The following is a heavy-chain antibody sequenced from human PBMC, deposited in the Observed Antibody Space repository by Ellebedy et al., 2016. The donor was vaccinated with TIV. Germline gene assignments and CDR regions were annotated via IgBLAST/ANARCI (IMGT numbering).Heavy chain of an antibody. Sequence: GGSLRLSCAASGFSFDSFWMTWVRQAPGKGLEWVASGNHGGGEKYYVDSVEGRFTISRDNARTSLYLQMTRLRAEDTAIYYCARDAAVGKHFDFWGQGTLLTVSS. CDR2: GNHGGGEK. V-gene: IGHV3-7*01. D-gene: IGHD6-19*01. CDR3: ARDAAVGKHFDF. J-gene: IGHJ4*02. CDR1: GFSFDSFW.